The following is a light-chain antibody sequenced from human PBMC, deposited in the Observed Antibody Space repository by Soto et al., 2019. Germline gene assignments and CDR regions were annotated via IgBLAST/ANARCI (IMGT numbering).Light chain of an antibody. CDR2: GAS. CDR3: QQYNNWPPAWT. J-gene: IGKJ1*01. Sequence: EIVMTQSPATLSVSPGERATLSCRATQSFTSNLAWYQQKPVQAPRLRIYGASTRATGIPARFSGSGSGTEFTLTISSLQSEDFAVYYCQQYNNWPPAWTLGQGTMVEIK. CDR1: QSFTSN. V-gene: IGKV3-15*01.